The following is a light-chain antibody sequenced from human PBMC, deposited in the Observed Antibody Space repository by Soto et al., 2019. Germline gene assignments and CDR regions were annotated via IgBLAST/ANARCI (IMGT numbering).Light chain of an antibody. J-gene: IGLJ2*01. CDR1: RSDVGGYNY. CDR3: CSYAGSYVV. CDR2: DVT. Sequence: QSALTQPRSVSGSPGQSVTISCTGTRSDVGGYNYVSWYQQHPGKAPKLIIYDVTERPSGVPDRFSGSKSGNTASLTISGLQAEDEADYYCCSYAGSYVVFVGGTKLTVL. V-gene: IGLV2-11*01.